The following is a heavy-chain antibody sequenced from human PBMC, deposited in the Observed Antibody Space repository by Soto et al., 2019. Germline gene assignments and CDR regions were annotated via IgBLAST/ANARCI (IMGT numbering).Heavy chain of an antibody. D-gene: IGHD4-17*01. CDR2: IYHSGST. V-gene: IGHV4-30-2*01. CDR3: ARAHYGDYGYGMDV. J-gene: IGHJ6*02. Sequence: QLQLQESGSGLVKPSQTLSLTCAVSGGSISSGGYSWSWIRQPPGKGLEWIGYIYHSGSTYYNPSLKSRTTISVARSKNPFSLKLSSVTAADTAVYYCARAHYGDYGYGMDVWGQGTTVTVSS. CDR1: GGSISSGGYS.